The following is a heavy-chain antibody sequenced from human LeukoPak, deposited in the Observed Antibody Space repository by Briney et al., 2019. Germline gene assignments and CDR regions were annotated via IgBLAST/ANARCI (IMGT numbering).Heavy chain of an antibody. V-gene: IGHV4-59*01. J-gene: IGHJ4*02. CDR2: IYYNGKI. D-gene: IGHD2-21*01. CDR1: GGSISGYY. Sequence: PSETLSLTCTVSGGSISGYYWSWIRQPPGKGLECIGYIYYNGKINYNPSLKSRVTISVDTSKNQFSLKLSSVTAADTAMYYCARGPDSPLDYWGQGTLVTVSS. CDR3: ARGPDSPLDY.